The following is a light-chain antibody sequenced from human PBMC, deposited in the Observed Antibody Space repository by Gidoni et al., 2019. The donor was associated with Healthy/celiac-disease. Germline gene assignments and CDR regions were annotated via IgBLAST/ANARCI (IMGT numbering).Light chain of an antibody. V-gene: IGKV1-17*03. CDR1: QGISTY. Sequence: DIQMTQSPSAMSASVGDRVTITCRASQGISTYLAWFQQKPGKVPKRLIYAASSLQSGVPSRFSGSGSGTEFTLTISSLQPEDFATYYCLQHNSYPLLTFGGGTKVEIK. CDR2: AAS. CDR3: LQHNSYPLLT. J-gene: IGKJ4*01.